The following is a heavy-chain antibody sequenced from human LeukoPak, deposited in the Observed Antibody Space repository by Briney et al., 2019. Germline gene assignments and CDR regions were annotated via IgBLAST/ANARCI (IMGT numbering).Heavy chain of an antibody. J-gene: IGHJ4*02. CDR2: ISSSSSTI. V-gene: IGHV3-48*04. D-gene: IGHD6-13*01. CDR1: GFTFSSYS. Sequence: GGSLRLSCAASGFTFSSYSMSWVRQAPGKGLEWVSYISSSSSTIYYADSVKGRFTISRDNAKNSLYLQMNSLRSEDTALNYCARDFWRRSSHTFDYWGQGTLVTVSS. CDR3: ARDFWRRSSHTFDY.